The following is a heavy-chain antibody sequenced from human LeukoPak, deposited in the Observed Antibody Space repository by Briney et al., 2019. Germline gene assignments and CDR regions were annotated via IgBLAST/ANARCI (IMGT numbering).Heavy chain of an antibody. CDR2: ITPNSGGT. Sequence: ASVKVSCKASGYTFTGYYMHWVRQAPGQGLEWMGWITPNSGGTNYAQKFQGRVTMTRDTSISTAYMELSRLRSDDTAVYYCARDRSHIVVVTATPRNAFDIWGQGTMVTVSS. J-gene: IGHJ3*02. CDR1: GYTFTGYY. V-gene: IGHV1-2*02. D-gene: IGHD2-21*02. CDR3: ARDRSHIVVVTATPRNAFDI.